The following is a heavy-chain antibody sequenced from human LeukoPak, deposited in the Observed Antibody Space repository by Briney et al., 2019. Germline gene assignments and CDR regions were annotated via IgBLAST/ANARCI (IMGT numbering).Heavy chain of an antibody. CDR2: IKSRSDGGTT. V-gene: IGHV3-15*01. CDR3: TTPLTTVTTLPFDS. CDR1: GITFINAW. D-gene: IGHD4-17*01. J-gene: IGHJ4*02. Sequence: GGSLRLSCAASGITFINAWMNWVRQAPGKGLEWVGRIKSRSDGGTTDYATPVKGRFTISRDDPKATAYLQMDSLKTEDTAVYYCTTPLTTVTTLPFDSWGQGTLVTVSS.